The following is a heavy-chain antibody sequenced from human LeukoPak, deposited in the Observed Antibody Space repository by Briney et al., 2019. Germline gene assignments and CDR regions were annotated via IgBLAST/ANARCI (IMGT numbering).Heavy chain of an antibody. CDR2: ICAYNGNT. V-gene: IGHV1-18*01. Sequence: ASVKVSCKASGYTFTNSYINWLRQAPGQGPEWMGWICAYNGNTNYAQKLQGRVTMTTDTSTSTAYMELRSLRSDDTAVYYCARDGYCTSTSCSPWSWFDPWGQGTLVTVSS. D-gene: IGHD2-2*01. J-gene: IGHJ5*02. CDR3: ARDGYCTSTSCSPWSWFDP. CDR1: GYTFTNSY.